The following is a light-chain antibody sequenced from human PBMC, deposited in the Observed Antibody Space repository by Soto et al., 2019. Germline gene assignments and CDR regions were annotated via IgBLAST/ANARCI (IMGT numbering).Light chain of an antibody. CDR2: GAF. CDR3: HQYATPSYT. V-gene: IGKV3-20*01. Sequence: EIVMTQSPATLSVSPGERASLSCRASQSVSSNSLAWYQQKPGQPPRLLISGAFSRATGIPDRFSGSGSETDFTLTISRLEPEDFAVYYCHQYATPSYTFGQGTKLEI. J-gene: IGKJ2*01. CDR1: QSVSSNS.